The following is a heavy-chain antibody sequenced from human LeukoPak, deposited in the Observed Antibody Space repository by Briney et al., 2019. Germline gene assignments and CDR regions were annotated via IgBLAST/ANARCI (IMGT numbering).Heavy chain of an antibody. CDR1: GGSFRGYY. V-gene: IGHV4-34*01. CDR2: INHSGST. D-gene: IGHD2-15*01. CDR3: ARHRGYCSGGSCSAYNWFDP. J-gene: IGHJ5*02. Sequence: RTSETLSLTCAVYGGSFRGYYWSWIRQPPGKGLEWIGEINHSGSTNYNPSLKSRVTISVDTSKNQFSLKLSSVTAADTAVYYCARHRGYCSGGSCSAYNWFDPWGQGTLVTVSS.